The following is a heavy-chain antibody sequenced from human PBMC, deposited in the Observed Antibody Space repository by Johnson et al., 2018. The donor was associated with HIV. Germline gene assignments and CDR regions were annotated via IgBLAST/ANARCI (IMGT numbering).Heavy chain of an antibody. CDR1: GFTFDDYA. D-gene: IGHD6-6*01. Sequence: VQLVESGGGLVQPGRSLRLSCAASGFTFDDYAMHWVRQAPGKGLEWVSGISWNSGSIGYADSVKGRFTISRDNAKNSLYLQMNNLRVEDTAVYYCASEVEYSILGGVWGQGTMVTVSS. J-gene: IGHJ3*01. CDR2: ISWNSGSI. V-gene: IGHV3-9*01. CDR3: ASEVEYSILGGV.